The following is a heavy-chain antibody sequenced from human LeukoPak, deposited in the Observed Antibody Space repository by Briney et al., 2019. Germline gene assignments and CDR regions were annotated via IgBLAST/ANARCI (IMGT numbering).Heavy chain of an antibody. Sequence: SGTLSLTCGVSGGSITSTNWWTWVRQPPGKGLEWIGEIYHSGDTNYNPSLKSRVTISVDKSKNQFSLKLSSVTAADTAVYYCARELSEGSGWEGGYWGQGTLVIVSS. CDR3: ARELSEGSGWEGGY. J-gene: IGHJ4*02. D-gene: IGHD6-19*01. V-gene: IGHV4-4*02. CDR2: IYHSGDT. CDR1: GGSITSTNW.